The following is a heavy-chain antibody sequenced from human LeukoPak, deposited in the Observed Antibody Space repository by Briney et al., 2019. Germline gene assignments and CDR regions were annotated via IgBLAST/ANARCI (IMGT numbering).Heavy chain of an antibody. D-gene: IGHD4-17*01. Sequence: ASVKVSCKASGYTFTGYYMHWVRQAPGQGLEWMGWINPNSDGTNYAQKFQGRVTMTRDTSISTAYMELSRLRSDDTAVYYCARVDADYGDYGDYWGQGTLVTVSS. CDR2: INPNSDGT. CDR1: GYTFTGYY. V-gene: IGHV1-2*02. J-gene: IGHJ4*02. CDR3: ARVDADYGDYGDY.